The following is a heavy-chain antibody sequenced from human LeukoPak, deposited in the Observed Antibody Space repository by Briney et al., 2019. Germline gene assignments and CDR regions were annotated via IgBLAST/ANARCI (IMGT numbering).Heavy chain of an antibody. D-gene: IGHD3-22*01. CDR3: AGSLPDYYDSSQAYYYYYYMDV. CDR2: IRSSSSYI. Sequence: PGGSLRLSCAASGFTFSTYSMNWVRQAPGKGLEWVSSIRSSSSYIYYADSVKGRFTISRDNANNSVYLQMNSLIAEDTAVYYCAGSLPDYYDSSQAYYYYYYMDVWGKGTTVTVSS. CDR1: GFTFSTYS. V-gene: IGHV3-21*06. J-gene: IGHJ6*03.